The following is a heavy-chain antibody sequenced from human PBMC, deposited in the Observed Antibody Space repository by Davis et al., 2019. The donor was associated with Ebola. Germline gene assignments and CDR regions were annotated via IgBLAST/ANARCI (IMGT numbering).Heavy chain of an antibody. D-gene: IGHD1-26*01. J-gene: IGHJ4*01. V-gene: IGHV3-23*01. CDR2: ISGNGGST. CDR1: GFTFSSYA. Sequence: GESLKISCAASGFTFSSYAMSWVRQAPGKGLEWVSGISGNGGSTYYADSVKARFTISRDNSKNTLFLQMSSLGADDSATYYCAKVPYSGRQQGWYFDYWGHGTLVTVSS. CDR3: AKVPYSGRQQGWYFDY.